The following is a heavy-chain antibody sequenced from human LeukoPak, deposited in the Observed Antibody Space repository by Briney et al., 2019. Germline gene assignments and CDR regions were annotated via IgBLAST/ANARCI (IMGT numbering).Heavy chain of an antibody. V-gene: IGHV7-4-1*02. J-gene: IGHJ6*03. Sequence: ASVKVSCKASGYTFTTYAINWVRQAPGQGLEWMGWINTNTGNPTYAQGFTGRFVFSLDTSVSTAYLQISSLKAEDTAVYYCARVHYDSSGYSSYYYYYMDVWGKGTTVTVSS. CDR2: INTNTGNP. CDR3: ARVHYDSSGYSSYYYYYMDV. D-gene: IGHD3-22*01. CDR1: GYTFTTYA.